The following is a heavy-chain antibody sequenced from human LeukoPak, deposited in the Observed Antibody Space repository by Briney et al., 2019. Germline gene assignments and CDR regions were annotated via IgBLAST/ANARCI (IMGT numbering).Heavy chain of an antibody. D-gene: IGHD6-19*01. CDR1: GFTFDDYA. J-gene: IGHJ6*03. CDR2: INWNSGRM. V-gene: IGHV3-9*01. CDR3: AKDGQRRAVSVVTYMDV. Sequence: GRSLRLSCAAAGFTFDDYAMHWVRQAPGKGLEWVSTINWNSGRMEYADSVKGRFTISRDNAKNSLYLQMNSLRDEDTALYYCAKDGQRRAVSVVTYMDVWGKGTMVTVSS.